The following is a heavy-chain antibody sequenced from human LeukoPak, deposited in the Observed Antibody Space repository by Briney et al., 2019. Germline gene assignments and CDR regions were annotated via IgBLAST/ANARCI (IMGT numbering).Heavy chain of an antibody. Sequence: PSETLSLTCTVSGGSISSYYWSWIRQPAGKGLEWIGRIYTSGSTNYNPSLKSRVTMSVDTSKNQFSLKLTSVTAADTAVYYCARSEIAAAGLIFDYWGQGTLVTVSS. CDR3: ARSEIAAAGLIFDY. CDR1: GGSISSYY. CDR2: IYTSGST. V-gene: IGHV4-4*07. J-gene: IGHJ4*02. D-gene: IGHD6-13*01.